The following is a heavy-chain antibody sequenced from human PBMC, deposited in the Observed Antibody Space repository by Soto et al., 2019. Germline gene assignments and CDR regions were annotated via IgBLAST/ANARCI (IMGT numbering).Heavy chain of an antibody. J-gene: IGHJ4*02. D-gene: IGHD1-1*01. Sequence: LSLSCAASGFTFSSYAMSWVRQAPGKGLEWVSAISGSGGSTYYADSVKGRFTISRDNSKNTLYLQMNSLRAEDTAVYYCAKSNWNDEGPGHWGQGTLVTVSS. CDR2: ISGSGGST. CDR3: AKSNWNDEGPGH. V-gene: IGHV3-23*01. CDR1: GFTFSSYA.